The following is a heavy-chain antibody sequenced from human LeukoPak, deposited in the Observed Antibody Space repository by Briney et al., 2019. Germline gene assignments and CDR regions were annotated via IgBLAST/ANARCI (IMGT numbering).Heavy chain of an antibody. V-gene: IGHV4-31*03. CDR2: IYYSGST. Sequence: SQTLSLTCTVSGGSISSGGYYWSWIRQHPGKGLEWIGYIYYSGSTYYNPSLKSRVTISVDTSKNQFSLKLSSVTAADTAVYYCVSYDILTGYYHYWGQGTLVTVSS. J-gene: IGHJ4*02. D-gene: IGHD3-9*01. CDR1: GGSISSGGYY. CDR3: VSYDILTGYYHY.